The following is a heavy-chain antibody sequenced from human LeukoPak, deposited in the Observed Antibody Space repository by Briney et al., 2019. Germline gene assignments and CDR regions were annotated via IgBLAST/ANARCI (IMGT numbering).Heavy chain of an antibody. J-gene: IGHJ4*02. Sequence: GASVKVSCKASGYTFTSYGISWVRQAPGQGLEWMGWISAYNGNTNYAQKFQGRVTMTRDASISTAYMELSRLRSDDTAVYYCARDLYRPYYGSGIDYWGQGTLVTVSS. V-gene: IGHV1-18*01. CDR3: ARDLYRPYYGSGIDY. CDR1: GYTFTSYG. CDR2: ISAYNGNT. D-gene: IGHD3-10*01.